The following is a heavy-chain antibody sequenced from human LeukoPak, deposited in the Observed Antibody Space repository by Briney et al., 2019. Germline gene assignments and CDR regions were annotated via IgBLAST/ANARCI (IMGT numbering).Heavy chain of an antibody. D-gene: IGHD6-19*01. V-gene: IGHV3-11*04. CDR3: VRMAVTEENYYYYYMDV. Sequence: GTLTLTCAASGFTFSDYYWSCIRQAPRKGLVGLSYISNSGSTIYYEDSVKGRFTMSMDTAKNSLYLQMNSLRAEDTAVYYCVRMAVTEENYYYYYMDVWGKGTTVTVSS. J-gene: IGHJ6*03. CDR1: GFTFSDYY. CDR2: ISNSGSTI.